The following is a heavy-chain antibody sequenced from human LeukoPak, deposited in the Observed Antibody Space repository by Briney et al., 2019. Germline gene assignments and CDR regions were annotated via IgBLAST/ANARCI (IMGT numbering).Heavy chain of an antibody. J-gene: IGHJ5*02. CDR3: ARNLAYYDFWSGYYWFDP. CDR1: GGSFSGCY. Sequence: PSETLSLTCAVYGGSFSGCYWSWIRQPPGKGLEWIVEINHSGSTNYNPSLKSRVTISVDTSKNQFSLKLSSVTAADTAVYYCARNLAYYDFWSGYYWFDPWGQGTLVTVSS. CDR2: INHSGST. D-gene: IGHD3-3*01. V-gene: IGHV4-34*01.